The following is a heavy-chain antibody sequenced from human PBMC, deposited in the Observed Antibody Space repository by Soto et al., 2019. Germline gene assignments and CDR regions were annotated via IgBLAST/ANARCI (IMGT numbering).Heavy chain of an antibody. CDR1: GGSFSGYY. CDR3: ARGRIVVVTARSWYFDL. J-gene: IGHJ2*01. CDR2: INHSGST. D-gene: IGHD2-21*02. Sequence: SEILSLTCAVYGGSFSGYYWSWIRQPPGKGVEWIGEINHSGSTNYNPSLKSRVTISVDTSKNQFSLKLSSVTAADTAVYYCARGRIVVVTARSWYFDLWGRGTLVTVSS. V-gene: IGHV4-34*01.